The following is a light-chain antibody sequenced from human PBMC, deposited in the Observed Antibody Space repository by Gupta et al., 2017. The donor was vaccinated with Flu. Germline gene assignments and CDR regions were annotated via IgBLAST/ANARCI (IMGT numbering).Light chain of an antibody. J-gene: IGLJ3*02. CDR2: DDS. CDR1: SSDIIGYNS. CDR3: TSYKNSQARWV. Sequence: ITISCSGTSSDIIGYNSVSWYQQYPGTAPNLVMYDDSNRPSGVPARFSGSKSGTAASLTINGLQPEDEADYFCTSYKNSQARWVFGGGTKLTVL. V-gene: IGLV2-14*04.